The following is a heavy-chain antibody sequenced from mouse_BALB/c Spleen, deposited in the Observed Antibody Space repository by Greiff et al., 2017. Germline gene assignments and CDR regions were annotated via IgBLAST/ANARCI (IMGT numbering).Heavy chain of an antibody. CDR1: GYAFSSSW. CDR3: ARYRYDSFAY. CDR2: IYPGDGDT. J-gene: IGHJ3*01. Sequence: VQLQQSGPELVKPGASVKISCKASGYAFSSSWMNWVNQRPGQGLEWIGRIYPGDGDTNYNGKFKGKATLTADKSSSTAYMQLSSLTSVDSAVYYCARYRYDSFAYWGQGTLVTVSA. D-gene: IGHD2-3*01. V-gene: IGHV1-82*01.